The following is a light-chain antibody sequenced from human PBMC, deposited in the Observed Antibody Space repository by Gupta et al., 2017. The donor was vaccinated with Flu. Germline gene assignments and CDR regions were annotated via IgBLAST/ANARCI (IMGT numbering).Light chain of an antibody. Sequence: DIQMTQSPSSVSAFVGDRVTITCRASQGISDSVVWFQKKPGKAPKSLIFGASNLHSGVSSRFSGGGSGTDFTLTITSLQPEDFATYYCQQYYDNTPTFGQGTKLEI. CDR2: GAS. CDR1: QGISDS. V-gene: IGKV1-16*01. J-gene: IGKJ2*01. CDR3: QQYYDNTPT.